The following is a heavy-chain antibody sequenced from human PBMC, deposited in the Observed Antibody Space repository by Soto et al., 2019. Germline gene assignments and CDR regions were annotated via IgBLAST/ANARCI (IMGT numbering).Heavy chain of an antibody. V-gene: IGHV1-69*01. CDR1: GGTFSSYA. CDR2: IIPIFGTG. CDR3: ARELELLYYFDY. J-gene: IGHJ4*02. Sequence: QVQLVQAGAEVKKPGSSVKVSCKASGGTFSSYAISWGRQAPGQGLEWMGGIIPIFGTGKYAQKFQGRVTTTADESTSTAYMELSSLRSEDTAVYYCARELELLYYFDYWGQGTLVTVSS. D-gene: IGHD1-7*01.